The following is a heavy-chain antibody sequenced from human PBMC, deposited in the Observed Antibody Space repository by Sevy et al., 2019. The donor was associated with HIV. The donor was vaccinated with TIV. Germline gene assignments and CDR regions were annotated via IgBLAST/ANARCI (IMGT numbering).Heavy chain of an antibody. V-gene: IGHV3-23*01. Sequence: GGSLRLSCAASGFTFRSYAMSWVRQAPGKGLEWVSAISGSGGYTYYADSVKCQFTISKDNSKNTLYLQMHSLRAEDTALYYCATFLHYEFWSGPYSGMDVSAEGTTVTVSS. D-gene: IGHD3-3*01. CDR3: ATFLHYEFWSGPYSGMDV. J-gene: IGHJ6*02. CDR1: GFTFRSYA. CDR2: ISGSGGYT.